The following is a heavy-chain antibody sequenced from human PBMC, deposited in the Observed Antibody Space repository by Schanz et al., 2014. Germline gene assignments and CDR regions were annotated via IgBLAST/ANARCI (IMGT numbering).Heavy chain of an antibody. J-gene: IGHJ4*02. Sequence: QVQLVQSGAEVKKPGASVRVSCKVSGYAFTTYGISWVRQAPGQGPEFMGWISTFRNEDTNYAQKLQGRVTMTTDTSTSTAYMDVSSLRSEDTAVYYCASSGAGYSSSWDFDYWGQGTLVTVSS. CDR1: GYAFTTYG. V-gene: IGHV1-18*01. D-gene: IGHD6-13*01. CDR2: ISTFRNEDT. CDR3: ASSGAGYSSSWDFDY.